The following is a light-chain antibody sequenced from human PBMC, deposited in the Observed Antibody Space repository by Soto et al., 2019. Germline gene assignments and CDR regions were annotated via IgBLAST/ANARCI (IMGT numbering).Light chain of an antibody. CDR3: QQYGSSPPIT. CDR1: QTVRNN. J-gene: IGKJ5*01. Sequence: EIVLTQSPATLSLSPGERATLSCRASQTVRNNLAWYQQRPGQAPRLLIYGASSRATGIPDRFSGSGSGTDFTLTISRLEPEDFAVYYCQQYGSSPPITFGQGTRLEI. CDR2: GAS. V-gene: IGKV3-20*01.